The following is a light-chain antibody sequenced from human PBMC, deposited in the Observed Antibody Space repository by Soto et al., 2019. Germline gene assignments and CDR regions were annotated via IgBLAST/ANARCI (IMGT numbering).Light chain of an antibody. V-gene: IGKV3-11*01. Sequence: EIVLTQSPATLSLSPGERATLSCRASQSVSSYLAWYQQKPGQAPRLLLYDASNRATGIPARFSGSGSGTDFTLTISSLEPEDFAVYYCQQRSNWSFTFGRGTRLEIK. CDR2: DAS. J-gene: IGKJ5*01. CDR1: QSVSSY. CDR3: QQRSNWSFT.